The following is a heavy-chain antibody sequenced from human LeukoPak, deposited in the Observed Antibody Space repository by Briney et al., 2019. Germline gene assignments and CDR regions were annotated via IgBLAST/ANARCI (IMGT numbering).Heavy chain of an antibody. CDR1: GFTFSSYW. Sequence: PGGSLRLSCAASGFTFSSYWMHWVRQAPGKGLAWVSTIYNTGTTNYADSVKGRFTISRDNSKNTVYLQMNSLRAEDMAIYYCAGYGGFSKWGQGTHVTVSS. CDR3: AGYGGFSK. CDR2: IYNTGTT. D-gene: IGHD4-23*01. J-gene: IGHJ4*02. V-gene: IGHV3-74*01.